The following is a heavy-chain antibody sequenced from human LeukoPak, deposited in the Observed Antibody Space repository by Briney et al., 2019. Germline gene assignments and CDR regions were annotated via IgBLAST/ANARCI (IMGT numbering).Heavy chain of an antibody. J-gene: IGHJ6*02. CDR3: ARDGRTYGLDV. CDR2: IYYSGST. Sequence: SETLSLTCTVSGGSVSSGNYYWSWIRQPPGKGLEWIAYIYYSGSTNYNPSLKSRVTISLDTPKNQFSLKLNSVTAADTAVYYCARDGRTYGLDVWGQGATVTVSS. CDR1: GGSVSSGNYY. V-gene: IGHV4-61*01.